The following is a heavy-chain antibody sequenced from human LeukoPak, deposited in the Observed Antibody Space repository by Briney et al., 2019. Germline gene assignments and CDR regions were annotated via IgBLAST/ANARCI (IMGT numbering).Heavy chain of an antibody. CDR2: ISYDGSNK. CDR1: GFTFSSYG. Sequence: SGRSLRLSCAASGFTFSSYGMHWVRQAPGKGLEWVAVISYDGSNKYYADSVKGRFTISRDNSKNTLYLQMNSLRAEDTAVYYCAKDSPRRYGSGSYLDYWGQGTLVTVSS. V-gene: IGHV3-30*18. CDR3: AKDSPRRYGSGSYLDY. J-gene: IGHJ4*02. D-gene: IGHD3-10*01.